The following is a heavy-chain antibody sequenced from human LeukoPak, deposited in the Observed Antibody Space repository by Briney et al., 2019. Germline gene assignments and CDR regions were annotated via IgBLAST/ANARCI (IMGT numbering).Heavy chain of an antibody. J-gene: IGHJ4*02. CDR2: IKQDGSEK. CDR1: GFTFSSYW. Sequence: GGSLRLSCAASGFTFSSYWMSWVRQAPGKGLEWVANIKQDGSEKYYVDSVKGRFTISRDNAKNSLYLQMNSLRAEDTAVYYCESGWFRELPENWGQGTLVTVSS. D-gene: IGHD3-10*01. V-gene: IGHV3-7*01. CDR3: ESGWFRELPEN.